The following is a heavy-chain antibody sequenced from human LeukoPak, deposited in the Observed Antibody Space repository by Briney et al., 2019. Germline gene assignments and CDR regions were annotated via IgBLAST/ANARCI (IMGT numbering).Heavy chain of an antibody. Sequence: GGSLRLSCAFSGFTFSNYSVNWVRQAPGKGLEWVGFIRSKAYGGTTEYAASVKGRFTISRDDSKSIAYLQMNSLKTEETAVYYCTREGITMVRGVIIRVYYFDYWGQGTLVTVSS. J-gene: IGHJ4*02. CDR3: TREGITMVRGVIIRVYYFDY. D-gene: IGHD3-10*01. V-gene: IGHV3-49*04. CDR2: IRSKAYGGTT. CDR1: GFTFSNYS.